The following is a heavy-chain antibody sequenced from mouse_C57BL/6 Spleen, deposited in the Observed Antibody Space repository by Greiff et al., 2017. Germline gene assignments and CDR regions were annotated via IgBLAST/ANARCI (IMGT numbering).Heavy chain of an antibody. V-gene: IGHV5-17*01. Sequence: EVMLVESGGGLVKPGGSLKLSCAASGFTFSDYGMHWVRQAPEKGLEWVAYISSGSSTIYYADTVKGRFTIARDKAKNTLFLQMTSRRSEDTAMYYCARNWDGDYWGQGTTLTVSS. CDR3: ARNWDGDY. J-gene: IGHJ2*01. CDR2: ISSGSSTI. D-gene: IGHD4-1*01. CDR1: GFTFSDYG.